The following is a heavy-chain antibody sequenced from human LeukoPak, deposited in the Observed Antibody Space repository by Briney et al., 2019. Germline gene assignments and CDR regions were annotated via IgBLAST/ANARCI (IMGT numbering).Heavy chain of an antibody. V-gene: IGHV3-30-3*01. CDR2: ISYDGSNK. J-gene: IGHJ4*02. CDR1: GFTFSSYA. Sequence: GGSLRLSCAASGFTFSSYAMHWVRQAPGKGLEWVAVISYDGSNKYYADPVKGRFTISRDNSKNTLYLQMNSLRAEDTAVYYWGGGGVLMGGGTRGGGGFDYWGQGTLVTVSS. CDR3: GGGGVLMGGGTRGGGGFDY. D-gene: IGHD1-26*01.